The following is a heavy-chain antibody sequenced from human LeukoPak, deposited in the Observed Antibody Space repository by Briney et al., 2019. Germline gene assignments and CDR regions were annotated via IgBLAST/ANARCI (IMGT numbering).Heavy chain of an antibody. CDR2: IKQDGSER. CDR1: GFTFSSYW. Sequence: GGSLRLSCAASGFTFSSYWMTWVRRAPGKGLEWVANIKQDGSERYYVDSVKGRFTISRDNAKNSLYLQMNSLRAEDTAVYYCAREVPLYCSNTSCCDYWGQGTLVTVSS. V-gene: IGHV3-7*01. J-gene: IGHJ4*02. D-gene: IGHD2-2*01. CDR3: AREVPLYCSNTSCCDY.